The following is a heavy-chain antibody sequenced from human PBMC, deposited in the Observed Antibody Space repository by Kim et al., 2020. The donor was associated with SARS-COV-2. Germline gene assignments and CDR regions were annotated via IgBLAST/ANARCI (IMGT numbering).Heavy chain of an antibody. CDR3: TTEVPDSVSPGWYFDF. V-gene: IGHV3-13*01. CDR2: IGSGGHT. J-gene: IGHJ2*01. D-gene: IGHD1-26*01. Sequence: GGSLRLSCAASGSIFSNYDMHWVRQAAGKGLEWVSAIGSGGHTYYADSVKGRFTIARENAKNFLYLQMNSLTAGDTAMYYCTTEVPDSVSPGWYFDFWGRGTLVTVSS. CDR1: GSIFSNYD.